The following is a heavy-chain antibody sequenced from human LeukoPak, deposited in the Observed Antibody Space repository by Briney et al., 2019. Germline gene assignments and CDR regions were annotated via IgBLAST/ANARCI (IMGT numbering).Heavy chain of an antibody. CDR2: ISRGSTTI. CDR1: GFTFSSSR. V-gene: IGHV3-48*04. J-gene: IGHJ3*02. CDR3: ARDRNYHDSSGYYDAFDI. Sequence: PGGSLRLSCAASGFTFSSSRMHWVRQAPGKGLEWVSYISRGSTTIYYADSVKGRFTISRDNAKNSPYLQMNSLRAEDTAVYYCARDRNYHDSSGYYDAFDIWGHGTMVTVSS. D-gene: IGHD3-22*01.